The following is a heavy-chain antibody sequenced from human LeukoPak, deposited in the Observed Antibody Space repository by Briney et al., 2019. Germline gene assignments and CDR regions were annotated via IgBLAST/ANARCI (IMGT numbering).Heavy chain of an antibody. CDR2: ISSSSSTI. D-gene: IGHD5-12*01. CDR3: ARGGYSFDY. Sequence: GGSLRLSCAASGFTFSTYSMNWVRQAPGKGLEWVSYISSSSSTIYYADSVKGRFTISRDNAKNSLYLQMNSLRGEDTAVYYCARGGYSFDYLGQGTLVTVPS. V-gene: IGHV3-48*04. J-gene: IGHJ4*02. CDR1: GFTFSTYS.